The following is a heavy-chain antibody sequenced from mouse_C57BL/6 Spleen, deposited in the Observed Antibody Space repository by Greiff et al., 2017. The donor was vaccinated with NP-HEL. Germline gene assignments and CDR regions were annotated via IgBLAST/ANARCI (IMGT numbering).Heavy chain of an antibody. CDR2: INPYNGGT. V-gene: IGHV1-19*01. CDR1: GYTFTDYY. CDR3: ARPTAQAKYFDY. D-gene: IGHD3-2*02. J-gene: IGHJ2*01. Sequence: EVQLQQSGPVLVKPGASVKMSCKASGYTFTDYYMNWVKQSHGKSLEWIGVINPYNGGTSYNQKFKGKATLTVDKSSSTAYMELNSLTSEDSAVYYCARPTAQAKYFDYWGQGTTLTVSS.